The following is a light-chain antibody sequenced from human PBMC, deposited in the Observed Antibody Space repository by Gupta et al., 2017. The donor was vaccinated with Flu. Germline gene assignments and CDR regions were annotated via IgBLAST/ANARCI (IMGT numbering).Light chain of an antibody. Sequence: DIQMTQSPSSLSASVGDRVTITCQASQDISNYLNWYQQKPGKAPKLRIYDASNLETGVPSRFRGSGSGTDFTFTISSLQPEDIATYYCQQYDKLPPVFTFGPGTKVDIK. CDR3: QQYDKLPPVFT. CDR1: QDISNY. J-gene: IGKJ3*01. V-gene: IGKV1-33*01. CDR2: DAS.